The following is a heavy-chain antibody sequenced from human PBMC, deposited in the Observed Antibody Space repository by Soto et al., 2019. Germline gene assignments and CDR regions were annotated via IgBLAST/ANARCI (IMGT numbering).Heavy chain of an antibody. Sequence: SVKVSCKASGGTFSSYAISWVRQAPGQGLEWMGGIIPISGTANYAQKFQDRVTITADESTSTAYMELSSLRSEDTAVYYCARSQGSSTSLEIYYYYYYGMDVWGQGTTVTVSS. J-gene: IGHJ6*02. CDR3: ARSQGSSTSLEIYYYYYYGMDV. V-gene: IGHV1-69*13. D-gene: IGHD2-2*01. CDR1: GGTFSSYA. CDR2: IIPISGTA.